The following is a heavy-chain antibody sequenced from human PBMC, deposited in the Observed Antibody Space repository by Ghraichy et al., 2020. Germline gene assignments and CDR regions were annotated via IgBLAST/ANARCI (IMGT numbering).Heavy chain of an antibody. CDR3: AKDGGDCSGSSGSNCYPYYYYGMDV. CDR1: GFTFDDYG. V-gene: IGHV3-9*01. J-gene: IGHJ6*02. CDR2: ISWNSGHI. D-gene: IGHD2-15*01. Sequence: GGSLRLSCAASGFTFDDYGMHWVRLPPGKGLEWVSGISWNSGHIDYADSVKGRFTISRDNAKNSLYLQMNSLRPEDTALYYCAKDGGDCSGSSGSNCYPYYYYGMDVWGRGTTVTVSS.